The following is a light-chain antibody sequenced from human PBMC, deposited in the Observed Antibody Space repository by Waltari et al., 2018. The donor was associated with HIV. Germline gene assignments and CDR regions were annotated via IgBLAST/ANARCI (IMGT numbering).Light chain of an antibody. CDR2: ENK. CDR1: SSDLGDNY. Sequence: QSVLTQPPSVSAAPRQNVTISCSGSSSDLGDNYVSWYQQLPGTAPRLLIYENKKRALGIPNRFSGSKSGTSATLGITGLQTGGEADYYCGTWHSSLSAGIFGGGTKLTVL. V-gene: IGLV1-51*02. CDR3: GTWHSSLSAGI. J-gene: IGLJ2*01.